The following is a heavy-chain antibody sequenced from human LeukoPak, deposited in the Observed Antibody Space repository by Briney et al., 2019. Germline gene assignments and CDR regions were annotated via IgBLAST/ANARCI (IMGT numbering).Heavy chain of an antibody. D-gene: IGHD3-10*01. CDR1: GGSFSGYY. V-gene: IGHV4-59*01. Sequence: SETLSLTCAVYGGSFSGYYWSWIRQPPGKGLEWIGYIYYSGSTNYNPSLKSRVTISVDTSKNQFSLKLSSVTAADTAVYYCARVPPYYYGSGSPASYFDYWGQGTLVTVSS. CDR2: IYYSGST. J-gene: IGHJ4*02. CDR3: ARVPPYYYGSGSPASYFDY.